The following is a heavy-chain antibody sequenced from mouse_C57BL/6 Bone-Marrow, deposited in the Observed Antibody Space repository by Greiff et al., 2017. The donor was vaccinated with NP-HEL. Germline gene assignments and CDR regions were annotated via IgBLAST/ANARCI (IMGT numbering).Heavy chain of an antibody. V-gene: IGHV1-74*01. J-gene: IGHJ4*01. CDR3: AILQRRLRTYAMDY. Sequence: QVQLQQPGAELVKPGASVKVSCKASGYTFTSYWMHWVKQRPGQGLEWIGRINPSDSDTNYNQKFKGKATLTVDKSSSTAYMQLSSLTSEDSAVYDCAILQRRLRTYAMDYWGQGTSVTVSS. D-gene: IGHD3-2*02. CDR2: INPSDSDT. CDR1: GYTFTSYW.